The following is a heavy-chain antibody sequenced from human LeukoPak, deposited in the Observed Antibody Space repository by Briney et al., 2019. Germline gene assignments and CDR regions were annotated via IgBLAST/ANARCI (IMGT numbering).Heavy chain of an antibody. Sequence: ASVKVSCKASGYTFTGYYMHWVRQAPGQGLEWMGWINPNSGGTNYAQKFQGWVTMTRDTSISTAYMELSRLRSDDTAVYYCARGESSIAVHYYYYYMDVWGKGTTVTVSS. CDR3: ARGESSIAVHYYYYYMDV. CDR2: INPNSGGT. V-gene: IGHV1-2*04. D-gene: IGHD6-6*01. J-gene: IGHJ6*03. CDR1: GYTFTGYY.